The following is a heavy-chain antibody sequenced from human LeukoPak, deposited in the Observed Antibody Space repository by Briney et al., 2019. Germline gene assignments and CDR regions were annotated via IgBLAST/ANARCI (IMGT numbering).Heavy chain of an antibody. Sequence: ASVKVSCKASGYTFTGYYMHWVRQAPGQGLEWMGWINPNSGGTNYAQKFQGRVTMTRDTSISTAYMELSRLRSDDTAVYYCARDDQLNSGSSYWGQGTLVTVSS. CDR2: INPNSGGT. V-gene: IGHV1-2*02. J-gene: IGHJ4*02. CDR3: ARDDQLNSGSSY. CDR1: GYTFTGYY. D-gene: IGHD1-26*01.